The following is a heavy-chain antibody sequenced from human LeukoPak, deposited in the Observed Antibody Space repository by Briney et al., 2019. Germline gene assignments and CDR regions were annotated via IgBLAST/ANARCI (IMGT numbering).Heavy chain of an antibody. V-gene: IGHV1-2*02. J-gene: IGHJ3*02. CDR2: INPNSGGT. CDR3: ARDWAVATIPQLGFDI. Sequence: GASVKVSCKASGYTFTGYYMHWVRQAPGQGLEWMGWINPNSGGTNYAQKFQGRVTMARDTSISTAYMELSRLRSDDTAVYYCARDWAVATIPQLGFDIWGQGTMVTVSS. D-gene: IGHD5-12*01. CDR1: GYTFTGYY.